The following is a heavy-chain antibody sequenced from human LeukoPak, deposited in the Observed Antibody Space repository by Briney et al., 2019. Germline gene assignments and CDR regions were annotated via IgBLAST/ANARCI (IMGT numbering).Heavy chain of an antibody. Sequence: GASVKVSCKASGYTFTSYGISWVRQAPGQGLEWMGWISAYNGNTNYAQKLQGRVTMTTDTSTSTAYMDLRSLRSDDTAVYYCARDRAMVRGVADFDYWGQGTLVTVSS. CDR2: ISAYNGNT. D-gene: IGHD3-10*01. J-gene: IGHJ4*02. CDR1: GYTFTSYG. V-gene: IGHV1-18*01. CDR3: ARDRAMVRGVADFDY.